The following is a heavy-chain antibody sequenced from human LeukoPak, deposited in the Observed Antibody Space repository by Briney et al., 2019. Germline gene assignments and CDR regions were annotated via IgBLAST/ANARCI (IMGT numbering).Heavy chain of an antibody. CDR2: IFYSGST. Sequence: PSETLSLTCTVSSGSISTSNYYWGWVRQPPGKALEWIGNIFYSGSTYYNPSLKSRVTISVDTSKNQFSLKLSSVTAADTAVYYCARGGYYGSGSYYWTHDGYFDYWGQGTLVTVSS. J-gene: IGHJ4*02. V-gene: IGHV4-39*01. CDR3: ARGGYYGSGSYYWTHDGYFDY. CDR1: SGSISTSNYY. D-gene: IGHD3-10*01.